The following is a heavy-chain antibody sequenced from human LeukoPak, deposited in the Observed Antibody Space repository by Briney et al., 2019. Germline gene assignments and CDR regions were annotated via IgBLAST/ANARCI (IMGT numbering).Heavy chain of an antibody. CDR2: ISYDGSNK. CDR1: GFTFSSYA. D-gene: IGHD3-22*01. Sequence: GRSLRLSCAASGFTFSSYAMHWVRQAPGKGLEWVAVISYDGSNKYYADSVKGRFTISRDNAKNTAYLQMNSLRAEDTAVYYCARDYDSSGYYESEYFQHWGQGTLVTVSS. V-gene: IGHV3-30-3*01. CDR3: ARDYDSSGYYESEYFQH. J-gene: IGHJ1*01.